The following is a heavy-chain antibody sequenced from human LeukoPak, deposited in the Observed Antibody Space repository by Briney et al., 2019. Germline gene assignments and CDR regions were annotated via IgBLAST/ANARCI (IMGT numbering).Heavy chain of an antibody. CDR1: VFTFSSHG. V-gene: IGHV3-33*06. Sequence: PGTSLRLSCAASVFTFSSHGMHWVRQAPGKGLEWVAVIWYDGSNKYYADSVKGRFTISRDNSKNTLYLQMNSLRAEDTAVYYCANHANWGFDAFDIRGQGTMVTVSS. CDR2: IWYDGSNK. D-gene: IGHD7-27*01. CDR3: ANHANWGFDAFDI. J-gene: IGHJ3*02.